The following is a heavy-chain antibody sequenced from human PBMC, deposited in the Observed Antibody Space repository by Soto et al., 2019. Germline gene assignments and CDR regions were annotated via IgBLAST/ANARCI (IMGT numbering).Heavy chain of an antibody. V-gene: IGHV4-31*03. CDR3: ARGGSTSAPDDTFDI. D-gene: IGHD2-2*01. CDR1: GGSISSGGYY. CDR2: IYYSGST. Sequence: SETLSLTCTVSGGSISSGGYYWSWIRQHPGKGLEWIGYIYYSGSTYYNPSLKSRVTISVDTSKNQFSLKLSSVTAADTAVYCCARGGSTSAPDDTFDIWGQGTMVTVSS. J-gene: IGHJ3*02.